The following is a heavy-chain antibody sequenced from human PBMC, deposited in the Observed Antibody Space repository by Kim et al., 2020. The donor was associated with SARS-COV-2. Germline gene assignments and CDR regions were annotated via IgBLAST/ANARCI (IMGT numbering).Heavy chain of an antibody. V-gene: IGHV3-7*03. CDR2: IQQDGSEK. CDR1: GFIFSHYW. CDR3: ARGGPRQVAY. J-gene: IGHJ4*02. Sequence: GGSLRLSCTVSGFIFSHYWMSWVRQAPGKGLEWVANIQQDGSEKYYVDSVRGRFTISRDNAKNSLYLQMNSLRAEDTAVYYCARGGPRQVAYWGQGALVTVSS. D-gene: IGHD2-15*01.